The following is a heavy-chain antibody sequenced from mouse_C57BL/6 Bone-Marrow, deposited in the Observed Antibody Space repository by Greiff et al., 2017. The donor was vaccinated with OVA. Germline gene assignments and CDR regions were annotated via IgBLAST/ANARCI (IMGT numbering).Heavy chain of an antibody. CDR3: ARGLMDY. CDR1: GYTFTSYT. V-gene: IGHV1-9*01. Sequence: QVQLQQSGAELARPGASVKMSCQASGYTFTSYTMHWVKQRPGHGLEWIGAILPGRGSTNYNEKFKGKATFTADTSSNTAYMQLSSLTTEDSAIYYCARGLMDYWGQGTSVTVSS. D-gene: IGHD3-1*01. CDR2: ILPGRGST. J-gene: IGHJ4*01.